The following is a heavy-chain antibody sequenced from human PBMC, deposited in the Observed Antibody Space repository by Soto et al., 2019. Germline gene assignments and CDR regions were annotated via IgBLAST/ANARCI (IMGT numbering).Heavy chain of an antibody. CDR2: INPKSGGT. J-gene: IGHJ5*02. Sequence: ASVKVSCKASGYSFTDYHIHWVRQAPGQGLEWLGRINPKSGGTSTAQKFQGWVTMTTDTSISTASMELTRLTSDDTAVYYCARDLTSRGITIFTNWFDPWGQGTLVTVSS. CDR1: GYSFTDYH. V-gene: IGHV1-2*04. D-gene: IGHD3-3*01. CDR3: ARDLTSRGITIFTNWFDP.